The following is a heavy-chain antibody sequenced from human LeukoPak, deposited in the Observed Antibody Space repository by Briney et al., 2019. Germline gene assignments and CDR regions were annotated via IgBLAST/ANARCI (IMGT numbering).Heavy chain of an antibody. V-gene: IGHV4-39*07. J-gene: IGHJ4*02. CDR2: IYYSGST. D-gene: IGHD6-13*01. CDR1: GGSISSSSYY. CDR3: AREGGDSSSWQGEFDY. Sequence: SETLSLTFTVSGGSISSSSYYWGWIRQPPGKGLEWIGTIYYSGSTYYNPSLKSRVTISVDTSKNQFSLKLSSVTAADTAVYYCAREGGDSSSWQGEFDYWGQGTLVTVSS.